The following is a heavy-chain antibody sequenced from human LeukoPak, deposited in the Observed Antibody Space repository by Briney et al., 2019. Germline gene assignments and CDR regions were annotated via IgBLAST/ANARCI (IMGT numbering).Heavy chain of an antibody. CDR3: ARGGAGCSGGSCNQYYYFGMDV. J-gene: IGHJ6*04. V-gene: IGHV5-10-1*01. D-gene: IGHD2-15*01. CDR1: GYTFTNYW. CDR2: IDPSDSHT. Sequence: GESLKISCKGSGYTFTNYWISWVRQMPGKGLEWVGRIDPSDSHTNYSPSFQGHVTISVDKSISTAYLQWSSLAASDTAIYYCARGGAGCSGGSCNQYYYFGMDVWGKGTTVTVFS.